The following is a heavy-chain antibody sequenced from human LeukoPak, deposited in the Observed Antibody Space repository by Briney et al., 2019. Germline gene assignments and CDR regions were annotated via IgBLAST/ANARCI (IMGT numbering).Heavy chain of an antibody. V-gene: IGHV4-30-4*08. J-gene: IGHJ4*02. Sequence: SETLSLTCTVSGGSISSGDYYWSWIRQPPGKGLEWIGYIYYSGSTYYNPSLKSRVTISVDTSKNQFSLKLSSVTAADTAVYYCARGGGFWSGLYYFDYWGQGTLVTVSS. CDR1: GGSISSGDYY. D-gene: IGHD3-3*01. CDR3: ARGGGFWSGLYYFDY. CDR2: IYYSGST.